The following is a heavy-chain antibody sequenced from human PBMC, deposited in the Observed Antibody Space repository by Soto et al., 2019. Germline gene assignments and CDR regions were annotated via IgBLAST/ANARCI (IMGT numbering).Heavy chain of an antibody. J-gene: IGHJ3*02. CDR2: IYYSGST. CDR3: ARDFCSGGSCYSWPAFDI. V-gene: IGHV4-39*01. D-gene: IGHD2-15*01. Sequence: SETLSLTCTVSGGSISSSSYYWGWIRQPPGKGQERIGSIYYSGSTYYNQSLKSRVNISVDTSKNQFSLKLSSVTAADTAVYYCARDFCSGGSCYSWPAFDIWGQGTMVT. CDR1: GGSISSSSYY.